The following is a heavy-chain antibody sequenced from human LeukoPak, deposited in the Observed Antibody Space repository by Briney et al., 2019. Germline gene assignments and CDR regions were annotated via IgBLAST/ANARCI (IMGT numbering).Heavy chain of an antibody. Sequence: GGSLRLSCAASGFTFSSYGMHWVRQAPGKGLEWVAVISYDGSNKYYADSVKGRFTISRDNSKNTLYLQMNSLRAEDTAVYYCAKGLEYWGQGTLVTVSS. CDR2: ISYDGSNK. CDR1: GFTFSSYG. D-gene: IGHD5/OR15-5a*01. V-gene: IGHV3-30*18. J-gene: IGHJ4*02. CDR3: AKGLEY.